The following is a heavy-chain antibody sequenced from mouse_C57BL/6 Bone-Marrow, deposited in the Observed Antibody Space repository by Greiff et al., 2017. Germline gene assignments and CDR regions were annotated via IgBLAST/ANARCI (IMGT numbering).Heavy chain of an antibody. Sequence: VKLQESDAELVKPGASVKISCKVSGYTFTDHTIHWMKQRPEPGLEWIGYIYPRDGSTKYNEKFKGKGTLTADKSSSTAYMQLNSLTSEDSAVYFCARRRWLLRDFDYWGQGTTLTVSS. D-gene: IGHD2-3*01. CDR3: ARRRWLLRDFDY. CDR1: GYTFTDHT. V-gene: IGHV1-78*01. J-gene: IGHJ2*01. CDR2: IYPRDGST.